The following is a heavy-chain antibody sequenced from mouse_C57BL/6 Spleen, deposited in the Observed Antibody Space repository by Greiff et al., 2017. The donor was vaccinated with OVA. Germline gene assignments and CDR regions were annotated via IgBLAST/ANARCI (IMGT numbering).Heavy chain of an antibody. CDR3: ARRGGYYVDYAMDY. V-gene: IGHV2-2*01. CDR2: IWSGGST. CDR1: GFSLTSYG. Sequence: QVQLKESGPGLVQPSQSLSITCTVSGFSLTSYGVHWVRQSPGKGLEWLGVIWSGGSTDYNAAFISRLSISKDNSKSQVFFKMNSVQADDTAIYYCARRGGYYVDYAMDYWGQGTSVTVSS. J-gene: IGHJ4*01. D-gene: IGHD2-3*01.